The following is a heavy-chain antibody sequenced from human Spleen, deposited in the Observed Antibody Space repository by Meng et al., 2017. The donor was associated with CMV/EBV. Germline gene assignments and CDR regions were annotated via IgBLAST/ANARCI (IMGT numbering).Heavy chain of an antibody. CDR3: SRDVGGGFCGENCSGDS. CDR1: GYAFNNYG. D-gene: IGHD2-15*01. CDR2: INPSGGRT. J-gene: IGHJ4*02. V-gene: IGHV1-46*02. Sequence: ASVKVSCKAFGYAFNNYGLMWVRQGPGQGLEWMGLINPSGGRTTYAQKFQGRVTMTSDTSTNTIYMELSSLRSEDTAIYYSSRDVGGGFCGENCSGDSWGQGTLVTVSS.